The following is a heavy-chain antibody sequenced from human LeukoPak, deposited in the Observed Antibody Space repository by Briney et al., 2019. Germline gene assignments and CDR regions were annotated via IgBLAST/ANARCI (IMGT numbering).Heavy chain of an antibody. J-gene: IGHJ5*02. V-gene: IGHV1-2*06. CDR3: AKCGDFIAASYNWFDP. D-gene: IGHD6-13*01. Sequence: GASVKVSCKASGYTFTDYYMHWVRQAPGQGLGWMGRINPNSGGTKYAQKFQGRVTMTRDTSISTAYMELNRLTSDDTAVYYCAKCGDFIAASYNWFDPWGPGTLVTVSS. CDR2: INPNSGGT. CDR1: GYTFTDYY.